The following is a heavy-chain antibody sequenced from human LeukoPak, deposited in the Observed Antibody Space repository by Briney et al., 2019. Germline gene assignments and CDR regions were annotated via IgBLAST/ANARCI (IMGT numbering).Heavy chain of an antibody. D-gene: IGHD3-22*01. CDR3: ATPLDYYDSSGYHKGGD. CDR2: IKEDGSER. Sequence: GGSLRLSCEGSAFIFSGHWMNWVRQTPRKGLEWVASIKEDGSERQYVDSVKGRFTISRDNAKNSLYLQMSSLRDQGTAVYYCATPLDYYDSSGYHKGGDWGQGTLVTVSS. CDR1: AFIFSGHW. J-gene: IGHJ4*02. V-gene: IGHV3-7*03.